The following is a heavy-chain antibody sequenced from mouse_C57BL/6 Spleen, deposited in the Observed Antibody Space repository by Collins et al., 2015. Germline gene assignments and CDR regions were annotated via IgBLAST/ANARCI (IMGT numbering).Heavy chain of an antibody. CDR3: ARYDYDGYYAMDY. CDR1: DYTFTNYW. D-gene: IGHD2-4*01. CDR2: IGPNSGGT. Sequence: QVQLQQPGAELVRPGASVKLSCKASDYTFTNYWLHWVKQRPGRGLEWIGRIGPNSGGTKYNEKFKSKATLTVDKPSSTAYMQLSSLTSEDSAVYYCARYDYDGYYAMDYWGQGTSVTVSS. V-gene: IGHV1-72*01. J-gene: IGHJ4*01.